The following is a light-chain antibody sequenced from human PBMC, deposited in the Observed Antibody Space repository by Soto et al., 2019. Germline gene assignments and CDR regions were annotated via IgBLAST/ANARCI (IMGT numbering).Light chain of an antibody. CDR1: HSVSSN. V-gene: IGKV3-15*01. J-gene: IGKJ1*01. CDR3: QQYHNWPQT. Sequence: IVLTQSPATLSVSPGERATLSCRASHSVSSNLAWYQQRPGQAPRLLISGASTRATGIPARFSGSGSGTEFTLTISSLQSADFGVYYCQQYHNWPQTFGQGTKVDI. CDR2: GAS.